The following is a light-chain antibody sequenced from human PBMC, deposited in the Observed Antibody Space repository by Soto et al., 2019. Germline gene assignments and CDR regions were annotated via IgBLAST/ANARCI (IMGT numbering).Light chain of an antibody. V-gene: IGKV3-20*01. CDR3: QQHGSSPRT. CDR1: QSVSSSY. CDR2: GAS. J-gene: IGKJ1*01. Sequence: EIVLTQSPGTLSLSPGERATLSCRASQSVSSSYLAWYQQKPGQAPRLLIYGASSRATGIPDRFSGSGSGTDFTLTISRLEPEHFAVYYCQQHGSSPRTFGQGTKVDIK.